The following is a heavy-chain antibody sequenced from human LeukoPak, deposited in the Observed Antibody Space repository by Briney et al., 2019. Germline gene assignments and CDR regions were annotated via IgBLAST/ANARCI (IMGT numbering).Heavy chain of an antibody. V-gene: IGHV4-34*01. J-gene: IGHJ3*02. CDR1: GGSISSYY. CDR2: INHSGST. CDR3: ARAIDYYYDSSGYTDAFDI. Sequence: SETLSLTCTVSGGSISSYYWSWIRQPPGKGLEWIGEINHSGSTNYNPSLKSRVTISVDTSKNQFSLKLSSVTAADTAVYYCARAIDYYYDSSGYTDAFDIWGQGTMVTVSS. D-gene: IGHD3-22*01.